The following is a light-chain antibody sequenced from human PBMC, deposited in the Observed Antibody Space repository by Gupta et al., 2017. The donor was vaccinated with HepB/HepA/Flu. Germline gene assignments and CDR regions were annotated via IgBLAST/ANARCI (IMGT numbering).Light chain of an antibody. J-gene: IGKJ4*01. Sequence: EIVMTQSPATLSVSPGERATLSCRASQSLGDSLGWYQQKPGQAPRLLIYGASTRATGIPARFSGSGSGTEFTLTISSLHSEDSAVYYWQQYKNWPLTFGGGTKVESK. CDR3: QQYKNWPLT. CDR1: QSLGDS. CDR2: GAS. V-gene: IGKV3-15*01.